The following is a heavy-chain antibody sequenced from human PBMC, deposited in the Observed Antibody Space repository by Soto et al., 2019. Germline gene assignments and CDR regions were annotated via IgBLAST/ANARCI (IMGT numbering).Heavy chain of an antibody. J-gene: IGHJ6*02. Sequence: GGSLRLSCAASGFTFSSYGMHWVRQAPGKGLEWVAVISYDGSNKYYADFVKGRFTISRDNSKNTLYLQMNSLRAEDTAVYYCAKERAVAGPFYYYYGMDVWGQGTTVTVSS. V-gene: IGHV3-30*18. D-gene: IGHD6-19*01. CDR1: GFTFSSYG. CDR3: AKERAVAGPFYYYYGMDV. CDR2: ISYDGSNK.